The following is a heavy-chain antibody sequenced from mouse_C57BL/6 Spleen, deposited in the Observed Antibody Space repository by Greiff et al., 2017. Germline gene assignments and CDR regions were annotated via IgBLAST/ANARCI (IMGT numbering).Heavy chain of an antibody. V-gene: IGHV14-2*01. J-gene: IGHJ2*01. CDR1: GFNIKDYY. CDR2: IDPEDGET. D-gene: IGHD2-4*01. CDR3: AREVYDYLDY. Sequence: VQLQQSGAELVKPGASVKLSCTASGFNIKDYYMHWVKQRTEQGLEWIGRIDPEDGETKYAPNFQGKATITADTSSNTAYLQLSSLTSEDTAVYYCAREVYDYLDYWGQGTTLTVSS.